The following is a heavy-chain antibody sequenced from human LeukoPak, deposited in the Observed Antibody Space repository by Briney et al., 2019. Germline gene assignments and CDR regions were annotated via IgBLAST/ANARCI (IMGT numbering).Heavy chain of an antibody. Sequence: GGSLRLSCAASGFTFSSYAMSWVSQAPGKGLEWVSAISGSGGSTYYADSVKGRFTISRDNSKNTLYLQMNSLRAEDTAVYYCATRRSYYYDSSGYYPLDYWGQGTLVTVSS. J-gene: IGHJ4*02. V-gene: IGHV3-23*01. D-gene: IGHD3-22*01. CDR2: ISGSGGST. CDR1: GFTFSSYA. CDR3: ATRRSYYYDSSGYYPLDY.